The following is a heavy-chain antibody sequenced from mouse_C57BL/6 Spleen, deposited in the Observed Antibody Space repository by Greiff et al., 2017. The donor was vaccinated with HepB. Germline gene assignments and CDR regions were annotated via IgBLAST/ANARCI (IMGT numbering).Heavy chain of an antibody. Sequence: VQLQQPGAELVRPGSSVKLSCKASGYTFTSYWMDWVKQRPGQGLEWIGNIYPSDSETHYNQKFKDKATLTVDKSSSTAYMQLSSLTSEDSAVYYCARRGYYDYVYYAMDYWGQGTSVTVSS. D-gene: IGHD2-4*01. CDR3: ARRGYYDYVYYAMDY. V-gene: IGHV1-61*01. CDR1: GYTFTSYW. CDR2: IYPSDSET. J-gene: IGHJ4*01.